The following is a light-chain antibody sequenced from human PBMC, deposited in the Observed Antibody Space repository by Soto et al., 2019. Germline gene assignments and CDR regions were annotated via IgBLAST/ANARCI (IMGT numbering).Light chain of an antibody. CDR1: SSDVGGYNY. CDR2: DVS. CDR3: SSYTSSSTRV. Sequence: QSALTQPASVSGSPGQSITISCTGTSSDVGGYNYVSWYQQHPGKAPKLMIYDVSNRPSGVSNRFSGSKSGNTASLTISGFQAEDEAYYYCSSYTSSSTRVVGGGTKFTVL. V-gene: IGLV2-14*01. J-gene: IGLJ2*01.